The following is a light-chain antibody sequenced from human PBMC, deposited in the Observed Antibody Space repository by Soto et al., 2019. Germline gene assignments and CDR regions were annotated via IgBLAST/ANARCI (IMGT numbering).Light chain of an antibody. CDR3: TSYASSSTHVV. Sequence: QSALTQPASVSGSPGQSITLSCTGTSSDIGGYDFVSWYQRYPGKAPKLIIYDVNNRPSGVSNRFSGSKSGNTASLTSSGLQAEDEADYYCTSYASSSTHVVFGGGTKVTVL. CDR2: DVN. CDR1: SSDIGGYDF. V-gene: IGLV2-14*01. J-gene: IGLJ2*01.